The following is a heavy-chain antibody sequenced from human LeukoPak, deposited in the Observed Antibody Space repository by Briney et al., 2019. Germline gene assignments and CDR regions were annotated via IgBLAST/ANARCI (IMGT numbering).Heavy chain of an antibody. CDR3: ATDRNSGKYYDY. CDR1: GLMFRNYG. Sequence: PGRSLRLSCVVSGLMFRNYGMHWVRQAPGKGLEWVAVIYYDGSNQYYADSVKGRFTVSRDNAKNTLYLQMDSLRAEDTAVYYCATDRNSGKYYDYWGQGTLVTVSS. J-gene: IGHJ4*02. CDR2: IYYDGSNQ. V-gene: IGHV3-33*01. D-gene: IGHD1-26*01.